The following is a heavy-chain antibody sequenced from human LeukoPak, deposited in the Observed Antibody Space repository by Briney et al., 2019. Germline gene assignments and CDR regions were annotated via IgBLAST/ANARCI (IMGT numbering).Heavy chain of an antibody. V-gene: IGHV1-69*04. D-gene: IGHD2-15*01. Sequence: SVKVSCKASGGTFSSYAICWVRQAPGQGLEWMGRIIPILGIANYAQKFQGRVTITADKSTSTAYMELSSLRSEDTAVYYCARDLWAKDPQRRASSFDYWGQGTLVTVSS. CDR2: IIPILGIA. J-gene: IGHJ4*02. CDR1: GGTFSSYA. CDR3: ARDLWAKDPQRRASSFDY.